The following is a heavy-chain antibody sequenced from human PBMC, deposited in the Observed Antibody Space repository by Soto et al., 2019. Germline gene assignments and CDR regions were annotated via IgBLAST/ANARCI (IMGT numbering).Heavy chain of an antibody. CDR3: ARGASSVTTFDFDL. V-gene: IGHV1-3*01. D-gene: IGHD4-17*01. CDR2: INPGNGNT. Sequence: QVQVVQSGAEVKKPGASVKVSCKASGYTFTSYAMHWVRQAPGQRLEWMGWINPGNGNTKNSQKFQGRVTITRDTFASTAYMEPSSLRSEDTAVYYCARGASSVTTFDFDLWGRGTLVTVSS. CDR1: GYTFTSYA. J-gene: IGHJ2*01.